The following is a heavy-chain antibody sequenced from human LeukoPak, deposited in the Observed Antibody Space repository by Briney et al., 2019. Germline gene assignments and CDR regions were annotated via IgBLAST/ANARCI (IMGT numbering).Heavy chain of an antibody. J-gene: IGHJ4*02. CDR1: GFTFSSYG. D-gene: IGHD6-19*01. V-gene: IGHV3-30*03. CDR3: ARTEGSYSSGWLDY. Sequence: GGSLRLSCAASGFTFSSYGMHWVRQSPGKGLEWVAVISYDGSNKYYADSVKGRFTISRDNSKNTLYLQMNSLRAEDTAVYYCARTEGSYSSGWLDYWGQGTLVTVSS. CDR2: ISYDGSNK.